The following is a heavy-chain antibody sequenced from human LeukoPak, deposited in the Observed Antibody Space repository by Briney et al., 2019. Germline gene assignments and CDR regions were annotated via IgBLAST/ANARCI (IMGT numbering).Heavy chain of an antibody. CDR2: IKQDGSDK. J-gene: IGHJ4*02. Sequence: PGGSLRLSCAASGFLFTDYWMNWVRQAPGKGLEWVGNIKQDGSDKNYMDSVKGRFTISRDNTKNSVYLQMSSLRAEDTAVYYCASESWGSYRYNCPDYWGQGTLVTVSS. CDR1: GFLFTDYW. CDR3: ASESWGSYRYNCPDY. D-gene: IGHD3-16*02. V-gene: IGHV3-7*01.